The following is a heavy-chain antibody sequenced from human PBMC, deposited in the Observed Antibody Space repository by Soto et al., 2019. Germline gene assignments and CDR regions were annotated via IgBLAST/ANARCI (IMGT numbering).Heavy chain of an antibody. J-gene: IGHJ4*02. D-gene: IGHD1-1*01. CDR2: IYYSGST. CDR1: GGSISSYY. CDR3: GRGEERVAMHSYS. Sequence: SSETLSLTCTVSGGSISSYYWSWIRQPPGKGLEWIGYIYYSGSTNYNPSLKSRVTISVDTSKNQFSLKLSSVTAADTAVYYCGRGEERVAMHSYSWGQGTAVTVSS. V-gene: IGHV4-59*01.